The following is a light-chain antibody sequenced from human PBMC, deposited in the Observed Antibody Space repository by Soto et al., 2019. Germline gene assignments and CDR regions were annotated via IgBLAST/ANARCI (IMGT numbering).Light chain of an antibody. Sequence: QLVLTQSPSASASLGASVKLTCTLTSGHSSYAIAWHQQQPEKGPRYLMKFDSDGTHTKGDGIPDRFSVSSSGAECYLTISSLQSEDEADYYCQTWDTGTVVFGGGTKLTVL. CDR3: QTWDTGTVV. CDR2: FDSDGTH. V-gene: IGLV4-69*01. CDR1: SGHSSYA. J-gene: IGLJ2*01.